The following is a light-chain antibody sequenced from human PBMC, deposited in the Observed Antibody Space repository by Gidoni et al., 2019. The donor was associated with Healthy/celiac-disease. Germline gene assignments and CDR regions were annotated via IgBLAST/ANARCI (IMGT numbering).Light chain of an antibody. Sequence: DMVMTQSPLSLPVTPGETDSISCRSSQSLLHSNGYNYLDWYLQKPGQSPQLLIYLGSNRASGVPDRFSGSGSGTDFTLKISRVEAEDVGVYYCMQALQTPWTFGQGTKVEIK. J-gene: IGKJ1*01. CDR1: QSLLHSNGYNY. V-gene: IGKV2-28*01. CDR2: LGS. CDR3: MQALQTPWT.